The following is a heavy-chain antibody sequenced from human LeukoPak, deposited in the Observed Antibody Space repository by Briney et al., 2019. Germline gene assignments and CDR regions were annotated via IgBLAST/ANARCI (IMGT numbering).Heavy chain of an antibody. Sequence: PGGSLRLSCAASGFTFSDYYMTWIRQAPGKGLEWVSYISSSYSGSTIYYADSVKGRFTISRDNAKNSLYLQMNSLRAEDTAVYYCARGGFKFDYWGQGTLVTVSS. V-gene: IGHV3-11*04. D-gene: IGHD6-25*01. CDR3: ARGGFKFDY. CDR2: ISSSYSGSTI. CDR1: GFTFSDYY. J-gene: IGHJ4*02.